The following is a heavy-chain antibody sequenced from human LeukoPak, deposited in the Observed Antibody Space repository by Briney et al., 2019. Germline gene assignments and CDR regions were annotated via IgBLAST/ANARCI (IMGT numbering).Heavy chain of an antibody. D-gene: IGHD3-22*01. CDR3: ARRQYYYDSSGYFAFDV. V-gene: IGHV4-59*08. J-gene: IGHJ3*01. Sequence: SETLSLTCTASGGSISRYYWSWIRQPPGKGLEWIGYIYYSGRTNNNPSLTSRVTISVDTSKNQFSLKLSSVTAADTAVYYCARRQYYYDSSGYFAFDVWGQGTMVTVSS. CDR2: IYYSGRT. CDR1: GGSISRYY.